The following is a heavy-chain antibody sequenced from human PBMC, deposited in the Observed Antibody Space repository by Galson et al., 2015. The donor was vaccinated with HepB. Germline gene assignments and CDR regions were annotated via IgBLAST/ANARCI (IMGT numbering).Heavy chain of an antibody. CDR3: VSLSNSSPGP. J-gene: IGHJ5*02. CDR2: IYPGNSDT. Sequence: QSGAEVKKPGESLKISCKASGYNFVNYWIGWVRQRPGKGLEWMGIIYPGNSDTRYSPSFQGQVTISADKSITTAYLQWRNLKASDTAMYYCVSLSNSSPGPWGQGTLVTVSS. V-gene: IGHV5-51*01. CDR1: GYNFVNYW. D-gene: IGHD2-2*01.